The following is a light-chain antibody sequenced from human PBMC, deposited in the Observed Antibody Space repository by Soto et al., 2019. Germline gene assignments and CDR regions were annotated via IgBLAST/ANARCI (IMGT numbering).Light chain of an antibody. CDR2: DAS. CDR1: QYISIY. CDR3: QQYDNLIT. J-gene: IGKJ5*01. V-gene: IGKV1-33*01. Sequence: DIQMTESPSSLSASEGDRVTITCQASQYISIYLNWYQKIPGKAPKLLIDDASNLETGVPSRFSGSGSGNDFTFTSCSQQPEDIVTYYFQQYDNLITFGQGTRLEIK.